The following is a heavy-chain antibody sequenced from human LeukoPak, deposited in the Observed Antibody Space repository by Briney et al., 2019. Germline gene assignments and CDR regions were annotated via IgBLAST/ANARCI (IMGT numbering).Heavy chain of an antibody. J-gene: IGHJ4*02. CDR2: ISSSGSTR. D-gene: IGHD6-13*01. CDR3: ARSGLQGSSSWYRAAYFHY. V-gene: IGHV3-48*03. Sequence: GGSLRLSCAASGFTFSSYEMNWVRQAPGKGLEWVSYISSSGSTRYYADSVKGRFTISRDNAKNSLYLQINSLRAEDTAVYYCARSGLQGSSSWYRAAYFHYWGQGTLVTVSS. CDR1: GFTFSSYE.